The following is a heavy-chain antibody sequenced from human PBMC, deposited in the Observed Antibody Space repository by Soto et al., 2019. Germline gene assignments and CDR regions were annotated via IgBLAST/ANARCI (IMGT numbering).Heavy chain of an antibody. Sequence: SETLSLTCTVSGGSISSGGYYWSWIRQHPGKGLEWIGYIYYSGSTYYNPSLKSRVTISVDTSKNQFSLKLSSVTAADTAVYYCASSISSWYVSRRGGLDYWGQGTLVTVSS. CDR3: ASSISSWYVSRRGGLDY. D-gene: IGHD6-13*01. CDR1: GGSISSGGYY. V-gene: IGHV4-31*03. J-gene: IGHJ4*02. CDR2: IYYSGST.